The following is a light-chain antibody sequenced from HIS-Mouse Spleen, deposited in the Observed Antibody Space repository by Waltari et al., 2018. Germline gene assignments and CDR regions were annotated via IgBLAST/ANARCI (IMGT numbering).Light chain of an antibody. CDR3: YSAADNNLVV. Sequence: SYELTPLSSVPVSAGQTARITCSGDPLANTYARWFQQKPGQAPGLVIYKGSARPSGIPERFSGSSSGTTVTLTISGAQVEDEADYYCYSAADNNLVVFGGGTKLTVL. CDR1: PLANTY. V-gene: IGLV3-27*01. J-gene: IGLJ2*01. CDR2: KGS.